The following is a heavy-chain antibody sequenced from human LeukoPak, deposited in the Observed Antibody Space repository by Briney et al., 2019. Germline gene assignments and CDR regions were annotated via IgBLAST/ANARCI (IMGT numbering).Heavy chain of an antibody. CDR1: GFSFSTSW. Sequence: GGSLRLSCAASGFSFSTSWINWVRQAPGKGLEWIAIIKSDGGETIYVDSVRGRFTISRDNAKNPLHLQMNSLRAEDTAVYYCASGAGWMIESWGQGTQVTVSS. CDR3: ASGAGWMIES. CDR2: IKSDGGET. J-gene: IGHJ4*02. D-gene: IGHD2-21*01. V-gene: IGHV3-7*01.